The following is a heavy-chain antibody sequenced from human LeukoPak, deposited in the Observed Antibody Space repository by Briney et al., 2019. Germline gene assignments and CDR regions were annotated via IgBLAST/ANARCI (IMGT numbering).Heavy chain of an antibody. Sequence: GGSLRLSCAASGFTFSSYWMHWVRQAPGKGLVWVSRINSDGSSTSYADSVKGRFTISRDNAKNTLYMQMNSLRAEDTAVYYCARAQYIPPFDPWGQGTLVTVSS. CDR3: ARAQYIPPFDP. V-gene: IGHV3-74*01. CDR2: INSDGSST. CDR1: GFTFSSYW. D-gene: IGHD6-6*01. J-gene: IGHJ5*02.